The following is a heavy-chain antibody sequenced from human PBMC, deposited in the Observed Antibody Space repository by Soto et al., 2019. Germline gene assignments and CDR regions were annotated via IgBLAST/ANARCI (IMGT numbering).Heavy chain of an antibody. D-gene: IGHD5-12*01. V-gene: IGHV3-53*01. CDR2: IYSGGRA. CDR3: ARGMDIVIRGGSNGMDV. J-gene: IGHJ6*02. Sequence: GGSLRLSCAASGFTVSSNYMNWVRQAPGRGLEWVSIIYSGGRAYYADSVKGRFTISRDNSKNTLYLQMNRLRAEDTAVYYCARGMDIVIRGGSNGMDVWGQGTTVTVSS. CDR1: GFTVSSNY.